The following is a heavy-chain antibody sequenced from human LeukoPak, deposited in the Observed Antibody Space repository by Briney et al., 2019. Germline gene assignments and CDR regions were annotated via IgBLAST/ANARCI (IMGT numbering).Heavy chain of an antibody. Sequence: GGSLRLSCAASGFTFSSYGMHWVRQAPGKGLEWVAFIRYDGSNKYYADSVKGRFTISRDNSKNTLYLQMNSLRAEDTAVYYCAKRRDGYNYYFDYWGQGTLVTVSS. CDR3: AKRRDGYNYYFDY. CDR2: IRYDGSNK. V-gene: IGHV3-30*02. J-gene: IGHJ4*02. CDR1: GFTFSSYG. D-gene: IGHD5-24*01.